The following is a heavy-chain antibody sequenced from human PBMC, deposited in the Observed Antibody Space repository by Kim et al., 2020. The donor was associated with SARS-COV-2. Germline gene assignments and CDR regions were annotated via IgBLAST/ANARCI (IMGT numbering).Heavy chain of an antibody. Sequence: SSYIYYADSVKGRFTISRDNAKNSLYLQMNSLRAEDTAVYYCARAPPRGYWGQGTLVTVSS. CDR3: ARAPPRGY. D-gene: IGHD3-16*01. J-gene: IGHJ4*02. CDR2: SSYI. V-gene: IGHV3-21*01.